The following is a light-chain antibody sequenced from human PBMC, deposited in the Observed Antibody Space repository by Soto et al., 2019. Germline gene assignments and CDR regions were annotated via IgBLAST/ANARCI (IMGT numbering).Light chain of an antibody. CDR2: DAS. CDR1: QSISNW. Sequence: DIQMTQSPSTLSASVGDRVTITCRASQSISNWFAWYQQKQGKAPQLLIYDASSLDSGVPSRFSGSGYGTEFPRTISSLQPDDFATYYCQQYNSYWGTFGQGTKVDIK. V-gene: IGKV1-5*01. J-gene: IGKJ1*01. CDR3: QQYNSYWGT.